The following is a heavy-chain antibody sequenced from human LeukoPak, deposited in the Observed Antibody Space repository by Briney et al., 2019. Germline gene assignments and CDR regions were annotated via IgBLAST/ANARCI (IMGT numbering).Heavy chain of an antibody. CDR3: ARDSTSWSYYYYMDV. CDR2: IYSGGST. CDR1: GFTVSSNY. V-gene: IGHV3-53*01. J-gene: IGHJ6*03. Sequence: GGSLRLSCAASGFTVSSNYMSWVRQAPGKGLEWVSVIYSGGSTYYADSVKGRFTISRDNSKNTLYLQMHSLRAEDTAVYYCARDSTSWSYYYYMDVWGKGTTVTVSS. D-gene: IGHD2-2*01.